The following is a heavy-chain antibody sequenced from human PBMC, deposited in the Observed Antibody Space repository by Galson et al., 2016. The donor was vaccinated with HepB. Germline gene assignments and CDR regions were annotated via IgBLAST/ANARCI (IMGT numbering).Heavy chain of an antibody. D-gene: IGHD4-17*01. CDR1: GFTFSSYA. J-gene: IGHJ4*02. V-gene: IGHV3-33*01. CDR2: IWYDGSKK. CDR3: ARDLGAYGAFDY. Sequence: SLRLSCAASGFTFSSYAMHWVRQAPGKGLEWVAIIWYDGSKKYYADSVKGRFSISRGDSNNTLYLQMGRLTADDTAIYYCARDLGAYGAFDYWGPGTLVTVSS.